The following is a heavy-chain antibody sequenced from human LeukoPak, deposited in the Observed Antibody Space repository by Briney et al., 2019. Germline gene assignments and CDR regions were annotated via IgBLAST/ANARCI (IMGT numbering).Heavy chain of an antibody. CDR3: ARDRSTVTPPRPDTFDL. V-gene: IGHV3-30-3*01. J-gene: IGHJ3*01. Sequence: GRSLRLSCAASGFTFSSYAMHWVRQAPGKGLEWVAVISYDGSNKYYADSVKGRFTISRDNSKNTLYLQMNSLRAEDTAVYYCARDRSTVTPPRPDTFDLWGQGTMVTVS. CDR1: GFTFSSYA. CDR2: ISYDGSNK. D-gene: IGHD4-17*01.